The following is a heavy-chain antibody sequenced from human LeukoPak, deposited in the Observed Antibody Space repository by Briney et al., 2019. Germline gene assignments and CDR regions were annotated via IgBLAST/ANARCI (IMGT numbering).Heavy chain of an antibody. CDR3: ARGKGYGGKMALAHYWYFDL. CDR1: GDSISSSYYY. J-gene: IGHJ2*01. CDR2: IYYSGSA. D-gene: IGHD4-23*01. V-gene: IGHV4-39*07. Sequence: SETLSLTCNVSGDSISSSYYYWGWIRQPPGKGLEWIGSIYYSGSAYYNPSLKSRVTISVDTSENQFSLKVNSVTAADTAVYYCARGKGYGGKMALAHYWYFDLWGRGTLVTVSS.